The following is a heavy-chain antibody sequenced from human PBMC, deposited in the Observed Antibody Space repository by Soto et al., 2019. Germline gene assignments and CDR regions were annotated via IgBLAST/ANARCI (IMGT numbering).Heavy chain of an antibody. CDR3: AIPQPHSGYDWVYFDY. CDR2: IYYSGST. D-gene: IGHD5-12*01. V-gene: IGHV4-39*01. CDR1: GGSISSSSYY. Sequence: SETLSLTCTVSGGSISSSSYYWGWIRQPPGKGLEWIGSIYYSGSTYYNPSLKSRVTISVDTSKNQFSLKLSSVTAADTAVYYCAIPQPHSGYDWVYFDYWGQGTLVTVSS. J-gene: IGHJ4*02.